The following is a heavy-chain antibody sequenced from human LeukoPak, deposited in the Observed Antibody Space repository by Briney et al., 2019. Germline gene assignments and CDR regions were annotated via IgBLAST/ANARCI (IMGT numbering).Heavy chain of an antibody. V-gene: IGHV4-59*11. J-gene: IGHJ6*03. CDR3: ARYIAAAGHYYYYYMDV. CDR1: GGSISSHY. D-gene: IGHD6-13*01. CDR2: IYYSGST. Sequence: PSQTLSLTCTVSGGSISSHYWSWIRQPPGKGLEWIGYIYYSGSTNYNPSLKSRVTISVDTSKNQFSLKLSSVTAADTAVYYCARYIAAAGHYYYYYMDVWGKGTTVTVSS.